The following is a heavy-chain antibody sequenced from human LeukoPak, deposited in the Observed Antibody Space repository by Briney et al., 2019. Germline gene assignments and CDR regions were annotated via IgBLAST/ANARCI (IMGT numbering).Heavy chain of an antibody. V-gene: IGHV1-2*06. CDR1: GYTLTDYY. D-gene: IGHD3-22*01. CDR2: IIPNSGGT. CDR3: ARVGYYESSGYYEY. Sequence: ASVNVSCKASGYTLTDYYMHWVRQAPGQGLEWMGRIIPNSGGTNYAQKFQGRVTMTRDTSISTVYMELSRLRSDDTAVYYCARVGYYESSGYYEYWGQGTLVTVSS. J-gene: IGHJ4*02.